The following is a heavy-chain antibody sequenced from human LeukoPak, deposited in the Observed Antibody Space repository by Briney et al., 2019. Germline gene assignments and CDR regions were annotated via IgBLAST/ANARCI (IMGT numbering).Heavy chain of an antibody. V-gene: IGHV1-8*01. CDR1: GYTFTSYD. Sequence: ASVKVSCKASGYTFTSYDINWVRQATGQGLEWMGWMNPNSGNTDYAQKFQGRVTMTRNTSISTAYMELSSLRSEDTAVYYCARASYYYGSVCMDVWGQGTTVTVSS. D-gene: IGHD3-10*01. CDR2: MNPNSGNT. J-gene: IGHJ6*02. CDR3: ARASYYYGSVCMDV.